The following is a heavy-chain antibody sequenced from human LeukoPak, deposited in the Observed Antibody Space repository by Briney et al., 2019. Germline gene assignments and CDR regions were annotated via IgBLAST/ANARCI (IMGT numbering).Heavy chain of an antibody. CDR2: ISGSGGST. V-gene: IGHV3-23*01. Sequence: GGSLRLSCAASEFTLSSYAMSWVRQAPGKGLESVSAISGSGGSTYYADSVKGRFTISRDNSKNTLYPQMNSLRAEDTAVYYCARPARTDYTDYWGQGTLVTVSS. CDR1: EFTLSSYA. J-gene: IGHJ4*02. D-gene: IGHD1-14*01. CDR3: ARPARTDYTDY.